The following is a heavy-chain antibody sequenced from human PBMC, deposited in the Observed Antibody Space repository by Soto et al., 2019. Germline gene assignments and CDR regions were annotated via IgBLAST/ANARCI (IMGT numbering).Heavy chain of an antibody. CDR1: GGSVSSGSYY. Sequence: QVQLQESGPGLVKPSETLSLTCTVSGGSVSSGSYYWSWIRQPPGKGLEWIGYIYYSGSTNYNPSLKSRVTISVDTSKNQFSLKLSSVTAADTAVYYCATEVGDYGDYYYYYGMDVWGQGTTVTVSS. D-gene: IGHD4-17*01. CDR2: IYYSGST. CDR3: ATEVGDYGDYYYYYGMDV. J-gene: IGHJ6*02. V-gene: IGHV4-61*01.